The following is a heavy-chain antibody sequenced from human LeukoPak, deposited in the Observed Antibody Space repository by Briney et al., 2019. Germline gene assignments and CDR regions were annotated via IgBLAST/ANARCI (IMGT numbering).Heavy chain of an antibody. CDR3: ARDEGGYYFDY. V-gene: IGHV4-31*03. J-gene: IGHJ4*02. CDR2: IYYSGST. CDR1: GGSFSGYY. Sequence: SETLSLTCTVSGGSFSGYYWSWIRQHPGKGLEWIGYIYYSGSTYYNPSLKSRVTISVDTSKNQFSLKLSSVTAADTAVYCCARDEGGYYFDYWGQGTLVTVSS. D-gene: IGHD5-12*01.